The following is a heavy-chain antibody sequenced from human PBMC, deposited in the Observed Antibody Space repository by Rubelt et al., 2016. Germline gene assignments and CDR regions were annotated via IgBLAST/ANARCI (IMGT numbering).Heavy chain of an antibody. CDR2: INRVGSRI. D-gene: IGHD6-19*01. Sequence: EVQLVESGGGLVQPGGSLRLACAASGFTFSSHWMHWVRQAPGKGLVWVSRINRVGSRISYADSVKGRFTISRDTAKNSHYSKKNSLGVEDTAVYYCGRVQCSGWNDGWSQGTLVTVAS. CDR1: GFTFSSHW. CDR3: GRVQCSGWNDG. J-gene: IGHJ4*02. V-gene: IGHV3-74*01.